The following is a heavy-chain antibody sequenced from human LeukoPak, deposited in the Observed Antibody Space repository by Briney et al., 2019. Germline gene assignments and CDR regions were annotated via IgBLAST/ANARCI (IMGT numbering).Heavy chain of an antibody. V-gene: IGHV4-39*01. CDR2: IYYSGST. J-gene: IGHJ5*02. D-gene: IGHD2-21*02. CDR1: GGSISSSSYY. Sequence: PSETLSLTCTVSGGSISSSSYYWGWIRQPPGRGLEWIGSIYYSGSTYYNPSLKSRVTISVDTSKNQFSLKLSPVTAADTAVYYCARLGIVVVTAILGNWFDPWGQGTLVTVSS. CDR3: ARLGIVVVTAILGNWFDP.